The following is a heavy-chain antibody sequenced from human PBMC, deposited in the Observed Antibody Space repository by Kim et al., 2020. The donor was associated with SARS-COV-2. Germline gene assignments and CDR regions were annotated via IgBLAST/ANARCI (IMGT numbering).Heavy chain of an antibody. CDR2: ISSSGSTI. Sequence: GGSLRLSCAASGFTFSDYYMSWIRQAPGKGLEWVSYISSSGSTIYYADSVKGRFTISRDNAKNSLYLQMNSLRAEDTAVYYCARSRGEMATIWLPFDYWGQGTLVTVSS. D-gene: IGHD5-12*01. CDR1: GFTFSDYY. CDR3: ARSRGEMATIWLPFDY. J-gene: IGHJ4*02. V-gene: IGHV3-11*01.